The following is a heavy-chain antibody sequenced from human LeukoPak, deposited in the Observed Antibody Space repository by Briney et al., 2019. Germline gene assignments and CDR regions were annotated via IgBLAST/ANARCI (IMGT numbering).Heavy chain of an antibody. CDR3: ARRDFWSGYYAVGAFDI. Sequence: TGESLKISCKGSGYSFTSYWIGWVRQMPGKGLEWMGIIYPGDSDTRYSPSFQGQVTTSADKSISTAYLQWSSLKASDTAMYYCARRDFWSGYYAVGAFDIWGQGTMVTVSS. CDR1: GYSFTSYW. J-gene: IGHJ3*02. V-gene: IGHV5-51*01. D-gene: IGHD3-3*01. CDR2: IYPGDSDT.